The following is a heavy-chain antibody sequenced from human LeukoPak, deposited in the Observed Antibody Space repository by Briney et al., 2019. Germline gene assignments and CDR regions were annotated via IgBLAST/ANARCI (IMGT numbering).Heavy chain of an antibody. V-gene: IGHV4-39*01. D-gene: IGHD2-2*01. Sequence: SETLSLTCTASGGSISSSSYYWGWIGQPPGQGLEWIGSSYYIGSYYDNPALRRRVTISVATSKTQFSLRLSSVTAADTAVYYCATIGYCSSTSCQLGDYWGQGTLVTVSS. CDR3: ATIGYCSSTSCQLGDY. J-gene: IGHJ4*02. CDR2: SYYIGSY. CDR1: GGSISSSSYY.